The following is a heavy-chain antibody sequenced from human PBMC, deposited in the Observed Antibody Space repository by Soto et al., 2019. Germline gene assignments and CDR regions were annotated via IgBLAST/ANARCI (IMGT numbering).Heavy chain of an antibody. Sequence: ASVKVSCKASGHTFTSYYMHWVRQAPGQGLEWMGIINPSGGSTSYEQKFQGRVTMTRDTSTSTVHMELSSLRSEDTAVYYCARAGRDYYDSSGYLALGYWGQGTLVTVSS. V-gene: IGHV1-46*01. CDR2: INPSGGST. J-gene: IGHJ4*02. CDR1: GHTFTSYY. CDR3: ARAGRDYYDSSGYLALGY. D-gene: IGHD3-22*01.